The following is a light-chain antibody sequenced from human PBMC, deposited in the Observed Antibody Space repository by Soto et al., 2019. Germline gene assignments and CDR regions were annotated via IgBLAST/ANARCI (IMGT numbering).Light chain of an antibody. CDR2: DTN. J-gene: IGLJ3*02. Sequence: QAVVTQEPSLTVSPGGTVTLTCESCTGAVTSGHYPYWFQQKPGQAPRTLIYDTNNKHSWTPARFSGSLLGGKAALTLSGAQPEDEAEYYCLLFYSGPRVFGGGTKLTVL. V-gene: IGLV7-46*01. CDR3: LLFYSGPRV. CDR1: TGAVTSGHY.